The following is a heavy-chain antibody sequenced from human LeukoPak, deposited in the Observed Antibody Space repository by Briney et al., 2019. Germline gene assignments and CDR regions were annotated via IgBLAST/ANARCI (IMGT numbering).Heavy chain of an antibody. CDR1: GGSFSGYY. Sequence: SETLSLTCAVYGGSFSGYYWSWIRQPPGKGLEWIGEINHSGSTNYNPSLKSRVTISVDTSKNQFSLKLSSVTAADTAVYYCARERYYYGSGGFIDYWGQGTLVTVCS. D-gene: IGHD3-10*01. V-gene: IGHV4-34*01. CDR2: INHSGST. CDR3: ARERYYYGSGGFIDY. J-gene: IGHJ4*02.